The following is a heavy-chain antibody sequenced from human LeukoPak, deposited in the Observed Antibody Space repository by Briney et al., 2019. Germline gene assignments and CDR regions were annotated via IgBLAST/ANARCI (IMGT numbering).Heavy chain of an antibody. J-gene: IGHJ5*02. CDR1: GFTFSSYW. CDR3: ARAMVRGVMAWFDP. V-gene: IGHV3-7*03. Sequence: PGGSLRLSCAASGFTFSSYWMSWVRQAPGKGLEWVANIKQDGSEKYYVDSVKGRFTISRDNAKNSLYLQMNSLRAEDTALYHCARAMVRGVMAWFDPWGQGTLVTVSS. CDR2: IKQDGSEK. D-gene: IGHD3-10*01.